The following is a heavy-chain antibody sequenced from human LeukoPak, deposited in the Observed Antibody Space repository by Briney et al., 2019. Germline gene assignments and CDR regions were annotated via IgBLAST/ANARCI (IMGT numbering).Heavy chain of an antibody. CDR3: AAVFGVVSNY. CDR1: GGTFISYA. CDR2: IIPIFGTA. Sequence: ASVKVSCKASGGTFISYATSWVRQAPGQGLEWMGGIIPIFGTANYAQKFQGRVTITADESTSTAYMELSSLRSEDTAVYYCAAVFGVVSNYWGQGTLVTVSS. J-gene: IGHJ4*02. V-gene: IGHV1-69*13. D-gene: IGHD3-3*01.